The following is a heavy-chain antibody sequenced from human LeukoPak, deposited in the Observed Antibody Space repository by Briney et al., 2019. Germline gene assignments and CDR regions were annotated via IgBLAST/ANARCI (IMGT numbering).Heavy chain of an antibody. Sequence: SETLSLTCTVSGGSISDSSYYWGWIRQPPEKGLEWIGSLYYSGSTYYNPSLKSRVTISIDTSKNHFSLNLSSVTAADTAVYYSASTGYDFWSGHQTYDYYYYMDVWGKGTTVTVSS. CDR2: LYYSGST. D-gene: IGHD3-3*01. V-gene: IGHV4-39*07. CDR3: ASTGYDFWSGHQTYDYYYYMDV. J-gene: IGHJ6*03. CDR1: GGSISDSSYY.